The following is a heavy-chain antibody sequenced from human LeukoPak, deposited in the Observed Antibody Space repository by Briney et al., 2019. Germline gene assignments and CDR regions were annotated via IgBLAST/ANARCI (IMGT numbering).Heavy chain of an antibody. J-gene: IGHJ6*03. CDR1: GGSFSGDY. V-gene: IGHV4-34*01. Sequence: SETLSLTCAVYGGSFSGDYWSWIRQPPGKGLEWIGEINHSGSTNYNPPLHSRATISVDTSKNQFSLKRSSVTAADTAVYYCARGRIAARGFYYYMDVWGKGTTVTVSS. CDR3: ARGRIAARGFYYYMDV. CDR2: INHSGST. D-gene: IGHD6-6*01.